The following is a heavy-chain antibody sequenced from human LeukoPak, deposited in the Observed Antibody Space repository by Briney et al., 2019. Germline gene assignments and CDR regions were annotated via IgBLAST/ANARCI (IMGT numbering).Heavy chain of an antibody. D-gene: IGHD4-17*01. V-gene: IGHV3-11*01. CDR2: ISSSGTII. Sequence: GGSLRLSCAASGFIFNNYWMSWVRQAPGKGLEWVSYISSSGTIIYYADSVKGRFTTSRDNAKNSLYLQMNSLRAEDTAVYYCASVTTVTYWGQGTLVTVSS. CDR3: ASVTTVTY. CDR1: GFIFNNYW. J-gene: IGHJ4*02.